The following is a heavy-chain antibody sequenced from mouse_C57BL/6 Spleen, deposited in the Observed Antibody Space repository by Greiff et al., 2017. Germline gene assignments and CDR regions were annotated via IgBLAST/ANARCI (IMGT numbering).Heavy chain of an antibody. V-gene: IGHV1-64*01. CDR2: IHPTSGST. CDR3: ARERVSDGYYDY. CDR1: GYTFTSYW. Sequence: QVQLQQPGAELVKPGASVKLSCKASGYTFTSYWMHWVKQRPGQGLEWIGMIHPTSGSTNYNEKFKSKATLTVDKSSSTAYMQLSSLTSEDSAVYYCARERVSDGYYDYWGQGTTLTVYS. J-gene: IGHJ2*01. D-gene: IGHD2-3*01.